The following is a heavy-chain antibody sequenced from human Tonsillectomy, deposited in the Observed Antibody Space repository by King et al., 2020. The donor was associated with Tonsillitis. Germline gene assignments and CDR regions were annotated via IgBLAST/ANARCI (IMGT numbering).Heavy chain of an antibody. J-gene: IGHJ5*02. CDR3: ARWWEQVNWFDP. Sequence: QLVQSGAEVKKPGSSVKVSCKASGGTFSSYAISWVRQAPGQGLEWMGRIIPILGIANYAQKFQGRVTITADKSTSTAYMELSSLRSEVTAVYYCARWWEQVNWFDPWGQGTLVTVSS. CDR2: IIPILGIA. D-gene: IGHD1-26*01. V-gene: IGHV1-69*09. CDR1: GGTFSSYA.